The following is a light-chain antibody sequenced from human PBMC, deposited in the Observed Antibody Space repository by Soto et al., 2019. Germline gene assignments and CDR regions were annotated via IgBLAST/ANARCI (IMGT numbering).Light chain of an antibody. CDR2: DVS. J-gene: IGLJ1*01. V-gene: IGLV2-18*02. Sequence: SVLTQPPSVSGSPGQSVTISCTGTSSDVGSYNRVSWYQQPPGTAPKLMIYDVSNRPSGVPDRFSGSKSGNTASLTISGLQAEDEADYYCSSFTSSSTYVFGTVTKVTV. CDR3: SSFTSSSTYV. CDR1: SSDVGSYNR.